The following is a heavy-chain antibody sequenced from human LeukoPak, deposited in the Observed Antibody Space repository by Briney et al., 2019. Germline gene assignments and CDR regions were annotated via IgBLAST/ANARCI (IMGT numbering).Heavy chain of an antibody. J-gene: IGHJ3*02. Sequence: SETLSLTCTVSGASITRYYWGWIRQPPGKGLEWIGYIYFSGSTNYNPTLKSRVTISVDTSKNLYSLELRSVTPADTAVYYCARLGFGSGTNKALDIWGQGTMVTASS. V-gene: IGHV4-59*01. CDR1: GASITRYY. CDR3: ARLGFGSGTNKALDI. D-gene: IGHD3-10*01. CDR2: IYFSGST.